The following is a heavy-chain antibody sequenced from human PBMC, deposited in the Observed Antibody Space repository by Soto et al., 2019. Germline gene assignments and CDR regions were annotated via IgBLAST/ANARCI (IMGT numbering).Heavy chain of an antibody. CDR3: ATADGFGVVTPFFEY. J-gene: IGHJ4*01. CDR1: GGSISSRSHY. CDR2: SYYRGST. D-gene: IGHD3-3*01. V-gene: IGHV4-39*01. Sequence: QLQLQESGPGLVKPSETLSLTCTVSGGSISSRSHYWGWIRQSPGKHLEWIGSSYYRGSTHYNPSLKTRVTISVDTSKNQVFLKVFSVTAADTAVYYCATADGFGVVTPFFEYCGHGILVTVSS.